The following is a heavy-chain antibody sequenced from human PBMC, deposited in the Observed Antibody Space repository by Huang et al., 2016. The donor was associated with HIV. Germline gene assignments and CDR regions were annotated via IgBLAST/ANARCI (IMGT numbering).Heavy chain of an antibody. Sequence: QVQLQESGPGLVKPSQTLSLTCTVSGDSIGSGGHYWSWIRQPPGKGLEWIGFIDYSGSTYNNPSLKSRVTISVDTSKNQFSLKLSSVTAADTAVYFCSRALYYHGSGSYSDYWGRGTLVTVSS. D-gene: IGHD3-10*01. V-gene: IGHV4-30-4*08. CDR3: SRALYYHGSGSYSDY. CDR1: GDSIGSGGHY. J-gene: IGHJ4*02. CDR2: IDYSGST.